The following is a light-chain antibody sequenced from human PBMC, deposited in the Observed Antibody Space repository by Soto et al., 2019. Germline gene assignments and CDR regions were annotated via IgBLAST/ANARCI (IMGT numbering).Light chain of an antibody. V-gene: IGKV1-39*01. CDR1: QTIGNT. J-gene: IGKJ5*01. CDR2: ASS. CDR3: QQTYSTPIT. Sequence: DIQMTQSPSSLSASVGDRVTITCRASQTIGNTLNWYQQRPGKAPNLLIYASSTLQSGVPPRFSGGGSGTEFTLTISSLQPEDFATYYCQQTYSTPITFGQGTRLEIK.